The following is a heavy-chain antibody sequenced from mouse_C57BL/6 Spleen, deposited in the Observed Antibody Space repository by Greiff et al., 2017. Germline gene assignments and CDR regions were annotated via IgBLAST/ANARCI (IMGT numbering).Heavy chain of an antibody. J-gene: IGHJ1*03. V-gene: IGHV1-5*01. Sequence: EVQLQQSGTVLARPGASVKMSCKTSGYTFTSYWMHWVKQRPGQGLEWIGAIYPGNGDTSYNQKFKGKATLTAVTSSSTAYLELSSLTNEDSVVYDGTRDGGMGNYGSNPRWYFDVWGTGTTVTVSS. CDR3: TRDGGMGNYGSNPRWYFDV. CDR1: GYTFTSYW. D-gene: IGHD1-1*01. CDR2: IYPGNGDT.